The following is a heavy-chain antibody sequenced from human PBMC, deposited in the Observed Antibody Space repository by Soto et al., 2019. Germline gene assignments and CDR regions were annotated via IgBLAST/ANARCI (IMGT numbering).Heavy chain of an antibody. CDR2: VYYDGST. Sequence: QVQLQESGPGLVKPSETLSLTCSVSGDSVSSYYWSWIRQPPGKGLEWIGYVYYDGSTNYNPSLETRVTISIDTSQNQFSLKLNSVTAADTAVYHCARGRRSPTVYYGLDVWGQGTTVAVSS. V-gene: IGHV4-59*02. D-gene: IGHD1-26*01. CDR1: GDSVSSYY. CDR3: ARGRRSPTVYYGLDV. J-gene: IGHJ6*02.